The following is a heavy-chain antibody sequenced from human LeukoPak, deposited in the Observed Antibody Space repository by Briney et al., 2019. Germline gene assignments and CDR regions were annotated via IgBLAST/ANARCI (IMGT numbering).Heavy chain of an antibody. V-gene: IGHV4-59*01. CDR2: IYDSGST. Sequence: SEALSLTCTVSGGSISSYYWSWIRQPPGKGLEWIGYIYDSGSTNYNPSLKSRVTISVDTSKNQFSLKLSSVTAADTAVYYCAKRYGQVRGAFDIWGQGTMVTVSS. CDR1: GGSISSYY. D-gene: IGHD5-18*01. J-gene: IGHJ3*02. CDR3: AKRYGQVRGAFDI.